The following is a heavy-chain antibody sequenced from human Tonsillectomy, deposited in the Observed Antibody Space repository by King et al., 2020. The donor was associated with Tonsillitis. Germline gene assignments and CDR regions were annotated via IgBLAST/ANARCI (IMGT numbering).Heavy chain of an antibody. J-gene: IGHJ4*02. CDR2: IGTDGSST. CDR1: GFTFSNYW. CDR3: ARADSAGVFGGTALLGN. D-gene: IGHD3-10*01. Sequence: EVQLVESGGGLVQPGGSLRLSCAASGFTFSNYWMHWVRQAPGKGLVWVSRIGTDGSSTTYADSVKGRFTISRDNAKNTLYLQMNSLRADDTALYYCARADSAGVFGGTALLGNWGQGTLVTVSS. V-gene: IGHV3-74*03.